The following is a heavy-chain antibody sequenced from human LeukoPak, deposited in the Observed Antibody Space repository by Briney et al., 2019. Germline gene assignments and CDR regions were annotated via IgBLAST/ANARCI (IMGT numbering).Heavy chain of an antibody. Sequence: PSETLSLTCAVYGGSFSGYYWSWIRQPPGKGLDWIGEINHSGSTNYNPSLKSRVTISVDTSKNQFSLKLSSVTAADTAVYYCARVGYYYYYYMDVWGKGTTVTVSS. CDR3: ARVGYYYYYYMDV. CDR1: GGSFSGYY. CDR2: INHSGST. V-gene: IGHV4-34*01. J-gene: IGHJ6*03.